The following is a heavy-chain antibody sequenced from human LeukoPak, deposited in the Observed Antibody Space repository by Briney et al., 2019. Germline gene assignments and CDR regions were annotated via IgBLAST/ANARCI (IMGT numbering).Heavy chain of an antibody. CDR1: GFTVSSNS. CDR3: ASSSSSSSWYEAGYYYYYYYMDV. D-gene: IGHD6-13*01. J-gene: IGHJ6*03. CDR2: IYSGVST. V-gene: IGHV3-53*01. Sequence: VGSLRLSGAASGFTVSSNSMSWVRQAPGKGLEGASVIYSGVSTYYADSVKGRFTISRDNSKNTLYLQMNSLRAEDTAVYYCASSSSSSSWYEAGYYYYYYYMDVWGKGTTVTVSS.